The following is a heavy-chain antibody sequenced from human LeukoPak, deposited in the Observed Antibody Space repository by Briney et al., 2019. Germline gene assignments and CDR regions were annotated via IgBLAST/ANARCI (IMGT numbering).Heavy chain of an antibody. D-gene: IGHD4-17*01. Sequence: GGSLRLSCATSAFIFNNAWMSWVRQAPGKGLEWVGRIKSKTDGGTTDYAAPVKGRFTISRDDSKNTLYLQMNSLKTEDTAVYYCTTSQLRYHLDYWGQGTLVTVSS. V-gene: IGHV3-15*01. CDR1: AFIFNNAW. CDR2: IKSKTDGGTT. CDR3: TTSQLRYHLDY. J-gene: IGHJ4*02.